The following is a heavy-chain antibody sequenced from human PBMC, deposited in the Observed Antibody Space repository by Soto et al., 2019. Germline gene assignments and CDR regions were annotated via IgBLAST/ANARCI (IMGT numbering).Heavy chain of an antibody. CDR1: GFSLSTSGVG. CDR2: IYWDDDK. CDR3: AHRGLAAAGTGEDYIDY. V-gene: IGHV2-5*02. J-gene: IGHJ4*02. D-gene: IGHD6-13*01. Sequence: QITLKESGPTLVKPTQTLTLTCTFSGFSLSTSGVGVGWIRQPPGKALDWLALIYWDDDKRYSPSLKSRLTITKDTSKNQVVLTMTNMDPVDTATYYCAHRGLAAAGTGEDYIDYWGQGTLVTVSS.